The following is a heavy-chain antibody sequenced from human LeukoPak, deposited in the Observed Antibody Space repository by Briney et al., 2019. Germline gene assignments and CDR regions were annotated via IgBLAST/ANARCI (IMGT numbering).Heavy chain of an antibody. J-gene: IGHJ6*04. V-gene: IGHV3-21*01. D-gene: IGHD3-10*01. CDR2: ISRSSSYI. Sequence: GGSLRLSCAAPGFTFSTYWMRWVRQAPGKGLEWVSSISRSSSYIYYADSVKGRFTISRDNAKNSLYLQMNSLRAEDTAVYYCARNYGSGSYYGHYGMDVWGKGTTVTVSS. CDR1: GFTFSTYW. CDR3: ARNYGSGSYYGHYGMDV.